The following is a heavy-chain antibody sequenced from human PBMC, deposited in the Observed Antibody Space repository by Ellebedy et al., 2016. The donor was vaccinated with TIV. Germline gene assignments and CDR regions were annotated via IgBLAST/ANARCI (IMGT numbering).Heavy chain of an antibody. Sequence: SETLSLTCIVSGGSISSYYWSWIRQPAGKGLEWIGRIYTSGSTNYNPSLKSRVTMSVDTSKNQFSLKLSSVTAADTAVYYCARETTITMVRGVINWFDPWGQGTLVTVSS. J-gene: IGHJ5*02. V-gene: IGHV4-4*07. CDR1: GGSISSYY. CDR2: IYTSGST. D-gene: IGHD3-10*01. CDR3: ARETTITMVRGVINWFDP.